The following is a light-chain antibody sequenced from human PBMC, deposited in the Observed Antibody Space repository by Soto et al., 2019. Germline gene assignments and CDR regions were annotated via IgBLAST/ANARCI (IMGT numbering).Light chain of an antibody. Sequence: DIQMTQSPSSLSASVGDRVTITCRASQSISSYLNWYQQKPGKAPKLLIYAASSFQSGVPSRFSGSGSGTDFTLTISSLQPEDFETYYFQQRYSTPITFGQGTRLEIK. CDR3: QQRYSTPIT. CDR1: QSISSY. J-gene: IGKJ5*01. CDR2: AAS. V-gene: IGKV1-39*01.